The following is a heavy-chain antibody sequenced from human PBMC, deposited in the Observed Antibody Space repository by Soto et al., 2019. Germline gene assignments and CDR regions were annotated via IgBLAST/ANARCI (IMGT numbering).Heavy chain of an antibody. V-gene: IGHV3-33*06. CDR3: AKEAGTRGGGAFDF. CDR1: GFTFSSYG. D-gene: IGHD1-7*01. J-gene: IGHJ3*01. Sequence: GGSLRLSCAASGFTFSSYGMHWVRQAPGKGLEWVAVIWYDGSNKYYADSVKGRFTISRDNSKNTLYLQMNSLRAEDTAVYYCAKEAGTRGGGAFDFWGQGTMVTVSS. CDR2: IWYDGSNK.